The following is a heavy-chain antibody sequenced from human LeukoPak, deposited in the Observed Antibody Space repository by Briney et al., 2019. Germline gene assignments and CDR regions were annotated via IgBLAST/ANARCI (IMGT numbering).Heavy chain of an antibody. V-gene: IGHV1-18*01. J-gene: IGHJ4*02. Sequence: GASVKVSCKASGYTFTSYGISWVRQAPGQGLEWMGWISAYNGNTNYAQKLQGRVTMTTDTSTSTAYMELRSLRSDDTAVYYCAKSVVVVAATPVDYWGQGTLVTVSS. CDR1: GYTFTSYG. D-gene: IGHD2-15*01. CDR3: AKSVVVVAATPVDY. CDR2: ISAYNGNT.